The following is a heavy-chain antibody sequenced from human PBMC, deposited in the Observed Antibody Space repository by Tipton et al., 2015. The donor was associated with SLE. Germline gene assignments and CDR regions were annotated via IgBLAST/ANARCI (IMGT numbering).Heavy chain of an antibody. D-gene: IGHD4-17*01. CDR1: GGSISSSSYY. CDR2: INHSGST. Sequence: LRLSCTVSGGSISSSSYYWGWIRQPPGKGLEWIGEINHSGSTNYNPSLKSRVTISVDTSKNHFSLKLSSVTAADTAVYYCTTGDGDYPDFDYWGQGTLVTVSS. CDR3: TTGDGDYPDFDY. V-gene: IGHV4-39*02. J-gene: IGHJ4*02.